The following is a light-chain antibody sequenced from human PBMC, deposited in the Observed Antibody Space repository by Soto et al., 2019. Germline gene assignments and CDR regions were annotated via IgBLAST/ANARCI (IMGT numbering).Light chain of an antibody. CDR3: QQSYSIPWT. J-gene: IGKJ1*01. CDR2: AAS. CDR1: HSINTF. V-gene: IGKV1-39*01. Sequence: DIQMTQSPSSLSASVGDRVTIACRASHSINTFLNWYEGKPGKAPKLLIYAASSLQSGVPSRFSGSGSGTDFTLTISSLQPEDFATYYCQQSYSIPWTFGQGTKVEIK.